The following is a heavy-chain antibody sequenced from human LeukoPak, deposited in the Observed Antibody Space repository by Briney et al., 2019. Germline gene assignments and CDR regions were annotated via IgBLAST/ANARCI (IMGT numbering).Heavy chain of an antibody. V-gene: IGHV1-46*01. CDR1: GYTFTSYY. J-gene: IGHJ4*02. Sequence: ASVNVSCTASGYTFTSYYMHWVRQAPGQGLEWMGIINPSGGSTSYAQKFQGRVTMTRDTSTSTVYMELSSLRSEDTAVYYCARVGPGYSSSWSIDYWGQGTLVTVSS. CDR2: INPSGGST. CDR3: ARVGPGYSSSWSIDY. D-gene: IGHD6-13*01.